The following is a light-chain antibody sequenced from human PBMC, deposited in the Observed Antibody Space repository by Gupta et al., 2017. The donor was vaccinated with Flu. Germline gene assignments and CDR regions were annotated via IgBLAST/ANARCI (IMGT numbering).Light chain of an antibody. CDR3: MQGTHWPPT. J-gene: IGKJ1*01. CDR1: QSLVYIDGKVY. CDR2: KVS. V-gene: IGKV2-30*01. Sequence: DVVMTRSPLSLPVPLGQPPPISCRSSQSLVYIDGKVYLNWFQHWPGQSPRRLIYKVSNRDSGVPDRFSGSASGTDFTLKISRVEAEDVGIYYCMQGTHWPPTFGQGTKVEIK.